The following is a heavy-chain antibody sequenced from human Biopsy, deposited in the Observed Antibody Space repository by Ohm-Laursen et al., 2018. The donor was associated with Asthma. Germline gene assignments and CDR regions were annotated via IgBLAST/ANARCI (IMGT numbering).Heavy chain of an antibody. CDR1: GDSIDSGDYS. J-gene: IGHJ4*02. V-gene: IGHV4-30-2*06. CDR3: ARGWNCGGDCYSLDS. D-gene: IGHD2-21*02. CDR2: IYRSGNT. Sequence: TLSLTCAVSGDSIDSGDYSWTWIRQSPGVGLEWIGYIYRSGNTYYNPTLKNRVTISIDRSKNQFSLRPRSVTAADTAVYYCARGWNCGGDCYSLDSWGQGTLVTVSS.